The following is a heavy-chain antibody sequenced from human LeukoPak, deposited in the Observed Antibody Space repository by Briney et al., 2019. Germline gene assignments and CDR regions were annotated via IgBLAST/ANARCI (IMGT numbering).Heavy chain of an antibody. CDR3: AKYGPQDSGSSHFDY. CDR1: GFTFSSYA. CDR2: IRDSGSGT. D-gene: IGHD1-26*01. V-gene: IGHV3-23*01. Sequence: GGSLRLSCAASGFTFSSYAMSWVRQAPGKGLEWVSAIRDSGSGTHYADSVKGRFTTSRDNSKNTLFLQMNSLRAEDTAIYYCAKYGPQDSGSSHFDYWGQGALVTVSS. J-gene: IGHJ4*02.